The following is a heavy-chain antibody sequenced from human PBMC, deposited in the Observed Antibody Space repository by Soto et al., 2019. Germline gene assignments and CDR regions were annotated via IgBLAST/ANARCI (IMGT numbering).Heavy chain of an antibody. V-gene: IGHV2-5*02. Sequence: QITLKESGPTLVKPTQTLTLTCTFSGFSLTTSGVGVGWIRQPPGRALEWLALIYWDDDKRYSPSLKNRLTFTKDTSRNQVVLTLIDLDPVDTATYYCAHKSLVPFGMHVWGQGTTVTVAS. D-gene: IGHD3-10*01. J-gene: IGHJ6*02. CDR3: AHKSLVPFGMHV. CDR2: IYWDDDK. CDR1: GFSLTTSGVG.